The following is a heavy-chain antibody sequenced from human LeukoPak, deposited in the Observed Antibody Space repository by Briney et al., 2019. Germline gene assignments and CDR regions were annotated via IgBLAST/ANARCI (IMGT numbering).Heavy chain of an antibody. V-gene: IGHV3-72*01. CDR1: GFIFSDSY. J-gene: IGHJ3*02. CDR2: IRKKVDSYTT. D-gene: IGHD3-16*01. Sequence: PGGSLRLSCAASGFIFSDSYMDWVRQAPGKGLEWVGRIRKKVDSYTTQYAASVKGRFTISRDDSKNLLYLQVNSLKTEDTAVYYCARGVGGINDAFDIWGQGTMVTVSS. CDR3: ARGVGGINDAFDI.